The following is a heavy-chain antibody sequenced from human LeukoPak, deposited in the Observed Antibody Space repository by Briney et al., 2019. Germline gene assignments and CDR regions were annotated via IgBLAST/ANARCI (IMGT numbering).Heavy chain of an antibody. CDR1: GGSFSDYY. CDR3: ATYSTGFDI. CDR2: INHRGST. J-gene: IGHJ3*02. D-gene: IGHD6-19*01. Sequence: SETLSLTCAVYGGSFSDYYWTWIRRPPGKGLEWIGEINHRGSTHYNPSLKSRVTISVDTSKKQFSLKLSSVTAADTAVYYCATYSTGFDIWGQGTVVTVSS. V-gene: IGHV4-34*01.